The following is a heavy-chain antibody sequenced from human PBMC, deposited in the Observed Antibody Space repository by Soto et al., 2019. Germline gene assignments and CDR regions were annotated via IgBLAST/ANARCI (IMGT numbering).Heavy chain of an antibody. CDR2: IIPIFGTA. CDR3: ARVDTMVRGASAFYYYYYGMDV. CDR1: GGTFSSYA. Sequence: VASVKVSCKASGGTFSSYAISWVRQAPGQGLEWMGGIIPIFGTANYAQKFQGRVTITADESTSTAYMELSSLRSEDTAVYYCARVDTMVRGASAFYYYYYGMDVWGQGTTVTVSS. D-gene: IGHD3-10*01. J-gene: IGHJ6*02. V-gene: IGHV1-69*13.